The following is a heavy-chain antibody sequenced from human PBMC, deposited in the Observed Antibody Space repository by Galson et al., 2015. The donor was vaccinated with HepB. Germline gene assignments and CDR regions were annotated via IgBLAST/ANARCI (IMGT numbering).Heavy chain of an antibody. CDR3: ARARDGDDYGGSWLH. Sequence: SVKVSCKASGGTFSSYAISWVRQAPGQGLEWMGGIIPIFGTANYAQKFQGRVTITADESTSTAYMELSSLRSEDTAVYYCARARDGDDYGGSWLHWGQGTLVTVSS. J-gene: IGHJ4*02. CDR2: IIPIFGTA. V-gene: IGHV1-69*13. CDR1: GGTFSSYA. D-gene: IGHD4-23*01.